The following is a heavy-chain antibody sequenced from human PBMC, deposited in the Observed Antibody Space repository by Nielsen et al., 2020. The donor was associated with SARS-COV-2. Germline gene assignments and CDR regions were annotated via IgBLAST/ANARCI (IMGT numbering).Heavy chain of an antibody. J-gene: IGHJ4*02. V-gene: IGHV3-7*03. Sequence: GESLKISCAASGFTFSGYWMSWVRQAPGKGLEWVGTIKQDGSEKYYVDSVKGRFTISRDNAKNSVYLQMNSLRAEDTAVYYCARDHSQGYWGQGTLVTVSS. CDR2: IKQDGSEK. CDR1: GFTFSGYW. CDR3: ARDHSQGY.